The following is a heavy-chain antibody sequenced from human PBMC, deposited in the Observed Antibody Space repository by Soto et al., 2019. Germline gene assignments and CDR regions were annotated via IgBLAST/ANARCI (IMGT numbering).Heavy chain of an antibody. V-gene: IGHV3-7*03. CDR3: ARSSMVRGAAFDY. J-gene: IGHJ4*02. CDR1: GFTFSSYW. CDR2: IKQDGSEK. D-gene: IGHD3-10*01. Sequence: PGGSLRLSCAASGFTFSSYWMSWVRQAPGKGLEWVANIKQDGSEKYYVDSVKGRFTISRDNAKNSLYLQMNSLRAEDTAVYYCARSSMVRGAAFDYWGQGTLVTVSS.